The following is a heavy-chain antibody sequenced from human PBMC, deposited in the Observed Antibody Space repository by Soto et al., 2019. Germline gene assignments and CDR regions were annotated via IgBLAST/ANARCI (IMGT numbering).Heavy chain of an antibody. J-gene: IGHJ4*02. D-gene: IGHD4-17*01. CDR3: ARLMTTVVTSIYYFDY. CDR1: GYSFTSYW. Sequence: PGESLKISCKGSGYSFTSYWISWVRQMPGKGLEWMGRIDPSDSYTNYSPSFQGHVTISADKSISTAYLQWSSLKASDTAMYYCARLMTTVVTSIYYFDYWGQGTLVTVSS. V-gene: IGHV5-10-1*01. CDR2: IDPSDSYT.